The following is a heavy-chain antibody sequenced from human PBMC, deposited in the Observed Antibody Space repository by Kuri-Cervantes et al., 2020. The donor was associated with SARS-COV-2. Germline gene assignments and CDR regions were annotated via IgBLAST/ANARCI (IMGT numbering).Heavy chain of an antibody. J-gene: IGHJ4*02. CDR3: AKDLSGSFAFDY. Sequence: GESLKISCAVSGYSISSGYYWGWIRQPPGKGLEWVANIKQDGSEKYYMDSLKGRFIISRDNAKNSLYLQMNSLRVEDTAVYYCAKDLSGSFAFDYWGQGTLVTVSS. CDR2: IKQDGSEK. V-gene: IGHV3-7*01. D-gene: IGHD1-26*01. CDR1: GYSISSGYY.